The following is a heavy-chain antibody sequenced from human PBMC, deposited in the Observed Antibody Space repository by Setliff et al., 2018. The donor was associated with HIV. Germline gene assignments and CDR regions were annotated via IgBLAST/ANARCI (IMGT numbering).Heavy chain of an antibody. D-gene: IGHD4-17*01. CDR3: ATRWKNDYGFDL. CDR2: TTSLLGTT. J-gene: IGHJ2*01. Sequence: GASVKVSCKASGNTFSSYGITWVRQAPGQGLEWMGGTTSLLGTTNYAQKFQGRVTITTDEPTNTVYMELSGLRSEDTAVYYCATRWKNDYGFDLWGRGTLVTVSS. V-gene: IGHV1-69*05. CDR1: GNTFSSYG.